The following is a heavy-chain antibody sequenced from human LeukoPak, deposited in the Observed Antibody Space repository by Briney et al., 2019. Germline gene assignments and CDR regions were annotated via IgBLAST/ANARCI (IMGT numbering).Heavy chain of an antibody. CDR2: ISAYNGNT. V-gene: IGHV1-18*01. CDR1: GYTFTSYG. J-gene: IGHJ6*03. Sequence: ASVKVSCKASGYTFTSYGISWVRQAPGQGLEWMGWISAYNGNTNYAQKFQGRVTMTRDTSISTAYMELSRLRSDDTAVYYCAGGRGLFGYMDVWGKGTTVTVSS. CDR3: AGGRGLFGYMDV. D-gene: IGHD3-10*01.